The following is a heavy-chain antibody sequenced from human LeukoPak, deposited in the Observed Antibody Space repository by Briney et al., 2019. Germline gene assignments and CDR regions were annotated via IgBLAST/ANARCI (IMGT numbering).Heavy chain of an antibody. CDR3: ATSVAYYYDSSGSGYYFDY. V-gene: IGHV4-34*01. Sequence: SETLSLTCAVYGGSFSGYYWSWIRQPPGKGLEWIGEINHSGSTNYNPSLKSRVTIPVDTSKNQFSLKLSSVTAADTAVYYCATSVAYYYDSSGSGYYFDYWGQGTLVTVSS. CDR1: GGSFSGYY. J-gene: IGHJ4*02. CDR2: INHSGST. D-gene: IGHD3-22*01.